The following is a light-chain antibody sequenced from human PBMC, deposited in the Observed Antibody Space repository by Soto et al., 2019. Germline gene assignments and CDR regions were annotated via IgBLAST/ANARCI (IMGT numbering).Light chain of an antibody. J-gene: IGKJ2*01. Sequence: EIVMTQSPATLSVSPGERATLSCRASQSVSSNLAWYQQKPGQAPRLLIYGASTMATGIPARFSGSGSGTEFTPAISSLQSEDFAVYDCQQYNYWPSYTFGNGTKLEIK. CDR1: QSVSSN. CDR3: QQYNYWPSYT. V-gene: IGKV3-15*01. CDR2: GAS.